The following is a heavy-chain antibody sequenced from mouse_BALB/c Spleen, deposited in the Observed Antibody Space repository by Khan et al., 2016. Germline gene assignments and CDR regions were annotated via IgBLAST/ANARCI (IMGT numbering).Heavy chain of an antibody. V-gene: IGHV2-2*02. Sequence: QVQLKQSGPGLVQPSQSLSITCTVSGFSLTSYGVHWVRQSPGKGLEWLGVIWSGGSTAYNAAFISRLSIIKDNSKSQVFFIMNSLLANDTAIYYYATYGNSYAMDYWGQGTSVTVSS. J-gene: IGHJ4*01. CDR2: IWSGGST. D-gene: IGHD2-10*02. CDR1: GFSLTSYG. CDR3: ATYGNSYAMDY.